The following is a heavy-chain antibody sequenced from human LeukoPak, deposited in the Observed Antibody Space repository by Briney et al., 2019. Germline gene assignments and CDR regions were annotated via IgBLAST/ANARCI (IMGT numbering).Heavy chain of an antibody. J-gene: IGHJ6*02. CDR1: GGSISGHY. CDR2: IHYTGKP. V-gene: IGHV4-59*11. CDR3: ARFGVDYDMDV. Sequence: SETLSLTCSVSGGSISGHYCTWIRQPPGKGLEWIGQIHYTGKPDYNPSLKSRITISVDTSKNQVSLQVSSVTAADSAIYCCARFGVDYDMDVWGHGTTVTVFS. D-gene: IGHD3-16*01.